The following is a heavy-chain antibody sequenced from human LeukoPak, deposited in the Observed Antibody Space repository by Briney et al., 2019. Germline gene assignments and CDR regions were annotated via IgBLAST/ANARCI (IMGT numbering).Heavy chain of an antibody. V-gene: IGHV3-23*01. D-gene: IGHD2-15*01. Sequence: GGSLRLSCAASGFTFSSYAMSWVGQAPGKGLEGVSAISGSGGSTYYAASVKGRFTISRDNSKNTLYLQMNSLRAEDTAVYYCARGYCSGGSCPYYYYYGMDVWGQGTTVTVSS. CDR1: GFTFSSYA. CDR2: ISGSGGST. J-gene: IGHJ6*02. CDR3: ARGYCSGGSCPYYYYYGMDV.